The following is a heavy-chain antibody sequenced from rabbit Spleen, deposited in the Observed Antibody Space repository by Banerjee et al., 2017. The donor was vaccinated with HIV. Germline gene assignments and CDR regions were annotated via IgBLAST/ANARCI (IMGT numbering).Heavy chain of an antibody. D-gene: IGHD2-1*01. Sequence: QEQLVESGGGLVQPEGSLTLTCTASGFSFNSGYDMCWVRQAPGKGLEWVACAYAGSSGSTYYASWAKGRFTITKTSSTTVTLQMTSLTAADTATYFCARWGGDNAYGVSDLWGQGTLVTVS. V-gene: IGHV1S45*01. CDR3: ARWGGDNAYGVSDL. J-gene: IGHJ6*01. CDR1: GFSFNSGYD. CDR2: AYAGSSGST.